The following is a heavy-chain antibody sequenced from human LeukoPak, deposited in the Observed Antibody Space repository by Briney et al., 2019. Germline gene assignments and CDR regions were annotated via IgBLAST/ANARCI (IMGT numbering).Heavy chain of an antibody. V-gene: IGHV3-33*01. CDR2: IWYDGSSK. J-gene: IGHJ4*02. Sequence: GGSLRHSCAASGFTFSSYGMHWVRQAPGKGLEWVAVIWYDGSSKYYADSVKGRFTISRDNSKNTLYLQMNSLRAEDTAVYYCAREGSMDTFDYWGQGTLVTVSS. CDR1: GFTFSSYG. CDR3: AREGSMDTFDY. D-gene: IGHD5-18*01.